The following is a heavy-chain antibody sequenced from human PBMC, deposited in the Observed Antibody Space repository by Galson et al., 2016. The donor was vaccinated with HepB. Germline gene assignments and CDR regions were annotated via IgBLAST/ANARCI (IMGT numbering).Heavy chain of an antibody. CDR3: VRNYCSGGDCNSPRYFDL. D-gene: IGHD2-21*02. CDR1: DYAFTNYA. V-gene: IGHV1-18*01. CDR2: ISAYNDNT. J-gene: IGHJ2*01. Sequence: SVKVSCKASDYAFTNYAISWVRQAPGQGLEWMGWISAYNDNTNYAQKLQGRVTLTTDPSTSTAYMELKGLSSDDTAVYYCVRNYCSGGDCNSPRYFDLWGRGTLVTVSS.